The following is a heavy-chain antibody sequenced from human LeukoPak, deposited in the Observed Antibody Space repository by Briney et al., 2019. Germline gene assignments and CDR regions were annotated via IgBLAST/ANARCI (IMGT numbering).Heavy chain of an antibody. D-gene: IGHD2-2*01. J-gene: IGHJ4*02. CDR3: ARGLGYCSSTSCYFDY. CDR2: IYPGDSDT. V-gene: IGHV5-51*01. CDR1: GYSFTSYW. Sequence: GESLKISCKGSGYSFTSYWIGWVRQMPGEGLEWMGIIYPGDSDTRYSPSFQGQVTISADKSISTAYLQWSSLKASDTAMYYCARGLGYCSSTSCYFDYWGQGTLVTVSS.